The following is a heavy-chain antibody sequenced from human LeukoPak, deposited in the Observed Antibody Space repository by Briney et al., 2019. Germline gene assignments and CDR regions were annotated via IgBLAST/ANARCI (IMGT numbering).Heavy chain of an antibody. J-gene: IGHJ5*02. Sequence: ASVKVCCKASGYTFTSYGISWVRQAPGQGLEWMGWISAYNGNTNYAQKLQGRVTMTTDTSTSTAYMELRSLRSDDTAVYYCARGGTTIFGVVINDNWFDPWGQGTLVTVSS. CDR1: GYTFTSYG. V-gene: IGHV1-18*01. D-gene: IGHD3-3*01. CDR2: ISAYNGNT. CDR3: ARGGTTIFGVVINDNWFDP.